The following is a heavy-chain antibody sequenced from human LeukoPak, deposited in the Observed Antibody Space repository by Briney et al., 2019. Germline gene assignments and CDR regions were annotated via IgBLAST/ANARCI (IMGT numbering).Heavy chain of an antibody. J-gene: IGHJ4*02. V-gene: IGHV3-23*01. CDR3: AKSGSYWYYFDY. CDR1: GFTFSTFG. Sequence: GGSLRLSCVASGFTFSTFGMSWVRQAPGKGLEWVSAITGRGGNTEYADSVKGRFTISRDNSKNTLFLQMNSLRAEDTAVYYCAKSGSYWYYFDYWGQGTLVAVSS. CDR2: ITGRGGNT. D-gene: IGHD3-10*01.